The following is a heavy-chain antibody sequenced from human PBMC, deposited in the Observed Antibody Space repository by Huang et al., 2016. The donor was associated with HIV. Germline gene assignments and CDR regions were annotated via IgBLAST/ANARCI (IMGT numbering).Heavy chain of an antibody. D-gene: IGHD3-9*01. J-gene: IGHJ3*01. CDR1: GGSISSRTYY. CDR2: IYYSGDT. CDR3: ARIPGNFDYFSAFDV. V-gene: IGHV4-39*01. Sequence: QVQLQESGPGLVKPSETLSLTCTVSGGSISSRTYYWGWIRQPPGKGLEWIGTIYYSGDTYYNPSLKSRVTLAVDTSKNQFSLNLSSVTAADTAVYYCARIPGNFDYFSAFDVWGQGTMVAVSP.